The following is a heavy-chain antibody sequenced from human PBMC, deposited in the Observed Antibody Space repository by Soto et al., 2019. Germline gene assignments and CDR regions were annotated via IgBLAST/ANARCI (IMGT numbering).Heavy chain of an antibody. CDR3: ASHSGCRGGSCYSVYYFGLDV. J-gene: IGHJ6*02. V-gene: IGHV5-10-1*01. D-gene: IGHD2-15*01. Sequence: ISSKGSGASFNSYWISGVRKMPGKGLEWMGRINPSISYPTYSPSFQAHVTISAVTSVSTACLQWRSLKASNAAIYYFASHSGCRGGSCYSVYYFGLDVWGQGTTVTVSS. CDR2: INPSISYP. CDR1: GASFNSYW.